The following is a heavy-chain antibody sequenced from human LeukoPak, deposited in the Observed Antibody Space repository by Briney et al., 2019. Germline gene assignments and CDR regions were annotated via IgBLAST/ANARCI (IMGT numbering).Heavy chain of an antibody. CDR2: INHSGST. CDR1: GGSFSGYY. D-gene: IGHD6-6*01. Sequence: PSETLSLTCAVYGGSFSGYYWSWIRQPPGKGLEWIGEINHSGSTNYNPSLKSRVTISVDTSKNQFSLKLSSVTAADTAVYYCARGVHSNSYYYYYMDVWGKGTTVTVSS. CDR3: ARGVHSNSYYYYYMDV. J-gene: IGHJ6*03. V-gene: IGHV4-34*01.